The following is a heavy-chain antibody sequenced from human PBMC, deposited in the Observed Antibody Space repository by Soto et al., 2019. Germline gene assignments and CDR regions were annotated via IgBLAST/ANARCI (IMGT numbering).Heavy chain of an antibody. D-gene: IGHD6-19*01. J-gene: IGHJ4*02. CDR2: TYYRSNWRH. CDR1: GDSVSSNTAA. V-gene: IGHV6-1*01. CDR3: ARGVAGSGFDL. Sequence: SQTLSLTCAISGDSVSSNTAAWNWIRSSPSRGLEWLGRTYYRSNWRHDYAVSVRSRITVNPDTSKNHFSLQLNSVTPDDTAVYYCARGVAGSGFDLWGQGALVTVSS.